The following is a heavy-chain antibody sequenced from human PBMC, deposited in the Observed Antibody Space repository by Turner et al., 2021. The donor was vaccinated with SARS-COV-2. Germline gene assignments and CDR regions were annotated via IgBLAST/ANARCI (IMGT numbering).Heavy chain of an antibody. V-gene: IGHV4-34*01. D-gene: IGHD2-2*03. CDR1: GGSFSGYW. J-gene: IGHJ6*02. CDR2: INHRGST. CDR3: AKRRGYCDSTGCNYGMDV. Sequence: QVQLQQWGTGLLKPSETLSLTCAVYGGSFSGYWWTWIRQPPGKGLEWIGEINHRGSTNYNPSLKSRGTISVDTSKSQFSLKLSSVTAADTAGYYCAKRRGYCDSTGCNYGMDVWGQGTTVTVSS.